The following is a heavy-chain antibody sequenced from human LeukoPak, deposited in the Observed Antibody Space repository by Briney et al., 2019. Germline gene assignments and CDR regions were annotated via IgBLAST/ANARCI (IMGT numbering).Heavy chain of an antibody. CDR1: GYTLTELS. Sequence: ASVKVSCKVSGYTLTELSMHWVRQAPGKGLEWMGGFDPEDGETIYAQKFQGRVTMTEDTSTDTAYMELSSLRSEDTAVYYCATGFGTADCGDYLGHYYYYGMDVWGQGTTVTVSS. CDR2: FDPEDGET. V-gene: IGHV1-24*01. J-gene: IGHJ6*02. CDR3: ATGFGTADCGDYLGHYYYYGMDV. D-gene: IGHD4-17*01.